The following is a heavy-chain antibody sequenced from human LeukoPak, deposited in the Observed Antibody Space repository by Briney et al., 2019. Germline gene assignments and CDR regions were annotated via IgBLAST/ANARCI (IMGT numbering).Heavy chain of an antibody. J-gene: IGHJ4*02. CDR1: GDSINNYY. D-gene: IGHD1-14*01. V-gene: IGHV4-59*01. CDR2: IYYSGST. CDR3: ARVSPRPRFDY. Sequence: SETLSLTCTVSGDSINNYYWSWIRQPPGKGLEWIGYIYYSGSTNYNPSLKSRVTISVDTSKKQVSLKLSSVTAADTAVYYCARVSPRPRFDYWGQGTLVTVSS.